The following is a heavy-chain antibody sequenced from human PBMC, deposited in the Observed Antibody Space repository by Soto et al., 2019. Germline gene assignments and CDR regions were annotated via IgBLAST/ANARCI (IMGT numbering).Heavy chain of an antibody. D-gene: IGHD1-1*01. Sequence: GGSLRLSCVVSGLTFSDYGFHWVHQAPGKGLDWVAAISYDGSFVYYADSVRGRFTISRDNSRNTLDLQMNTLRHEDTAVYYCAKERGRNRNFAMDVWGQGTSVTVSS. V-gene: IGHV3-30*18. CDR1: GLTFSDYG. CDR2: ISYDGSFV. CDR3: AKERGRNRNFAMDV. J-gene: IGHJ6*02.